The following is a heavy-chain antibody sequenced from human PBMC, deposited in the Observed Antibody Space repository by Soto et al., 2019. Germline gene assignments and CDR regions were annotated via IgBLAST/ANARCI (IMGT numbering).Heavy chain of an antibody. CDR3: AKDLYDILTVLRPGYYGMDV. D-gene: IGHD3-9*01. J-gene: IGHJ6*02. V-gene: IGHV3-23*01. Sequence: HPGGPLRLSCAASGFTFSSYAMSWVRQAPGKGLEWVSAISGSGGSTYYADSVKGRFTISRDNSKNTLYLQMNSLRAEDTAVYYCAKDLYDILTVLRPGYYGMDVWGQGTTVTVSS. CDR2: ISGSGGST. CDR1: GFTFSSYA.